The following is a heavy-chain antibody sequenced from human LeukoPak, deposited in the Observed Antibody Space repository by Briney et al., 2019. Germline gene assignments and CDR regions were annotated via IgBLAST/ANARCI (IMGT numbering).Heavy chain of an antibody. J-gene: IGHJ4*02. CDR2: ISGGGVAI. CDR1: GFTFSNHA. Sequence: GSLRLSCAASGFTFSNHAMSWVRQAPGKGLQWVSAISGGGVAIYYADSVKGRFTISRDNSKNTLYLQMNSLRAEDTAVYYCAKDGFDYYDSSGYYYFNYWGQGTLVTVSS. D-gene: IGHD3-22*01. V-gene: IGHV3-23*01. CDR3: AKDGFDYYDSSGYYYFNY.